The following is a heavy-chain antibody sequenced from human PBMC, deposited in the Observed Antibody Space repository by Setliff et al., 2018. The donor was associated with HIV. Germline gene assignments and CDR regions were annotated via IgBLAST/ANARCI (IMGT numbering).Heavy chain of an antibody. D-gene: IGHD1-1*01. V-gene: IGHV4-4*09. CDR1: GGSTSSYY. CDR3: ARRPPLTTGREYYFDF. CDR2: FYTSGST. Sequence: PSETLSLTCTVSGGSTSSYYWSWIRQPPGKGLEWIGYFYTSGSTNYNPSLKSRVTISIDTSKNQFSLKLNAVAAADTAVYYCARRPPLTTGREYYFDFWGQGTLVTVSS. J-gene: IGHJ4*02.